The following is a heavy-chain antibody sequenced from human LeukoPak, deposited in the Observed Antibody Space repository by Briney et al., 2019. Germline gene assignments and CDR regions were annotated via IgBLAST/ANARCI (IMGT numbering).Heavy chain of an antibody. CDR1: GGSISSATYY. J-gene: IGHJ4*02. CDR3: TCGYYSRGDY. CDR2: VYYSGST. Sequence: TTSETLSLTCNVSGGSISSATYYWGWIRQPPGKGLEWIGSVYYSGSTYYNPSLKSRVTISLDTSENQFSVKLNSVTAADTAIYYCTCGYYSRGDYWGQGTLVTVSS. D-gene: IGHD3-22*01. V-gene: IGHV4-39*01.